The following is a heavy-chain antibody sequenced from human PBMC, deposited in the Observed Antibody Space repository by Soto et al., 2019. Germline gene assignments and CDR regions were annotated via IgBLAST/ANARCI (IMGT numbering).Heavy chain of an antibody. D-gene: IGHD4-17*01. V-gene: IGHV4-31*03. CDR2: IYYSGST. CDR3: ARETYGDYGVPYGMDV. CDR1: GGSISSGGYY. Sequence: QVQLQESGPGLVKPSQTLSLTCTVSGGSISSGGYYWSWIRQHPGKGLGWIGYIYYSGSTYYNPSLKSRVTISVDTSKNQFSLKLSSVTAADTAVYYCARETYGDYGVPYGMDVWGQGTTVTVSS. J-gene: IGHJ6*02.